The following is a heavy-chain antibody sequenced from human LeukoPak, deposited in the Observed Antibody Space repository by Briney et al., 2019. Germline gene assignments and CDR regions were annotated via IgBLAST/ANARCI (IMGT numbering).Heavy chain of an antibody. CDR3: AKGDKPVIAMVKFDY. CDR1: GFTFSSYA. V-gene: IGHV3-23*01. Sequence: PGGSLRPSCAASGFTFSSYAMSWVRQAPGKGLEWVSAISGSGGSTYYADSVKGRFTISRDNSKNTLYLQMNSLRAEDTAVYYCAKGDKPVIAMVKFDYWGQGTLVTVSS. D-gene: IGHD5-18*01. CDR2: ISGSGGST. J-gene: IGHJ4*02.